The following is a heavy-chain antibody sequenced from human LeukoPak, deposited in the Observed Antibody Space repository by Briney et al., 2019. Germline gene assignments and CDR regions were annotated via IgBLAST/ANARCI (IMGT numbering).Heavy chain of an antibody. CDR2: ISYDGSNK. CDR1: GFTFSSYA. D-gene: IGHD2-2*01. CDR3: ARAGRVVVVPAALWY. Sequence: GGSLRLSCAASGFTFSSYAMHWVRQAPGKGLEWVAVISYDGSNKYYADSVKGRFTISRDNAKNSLYLQMNSLRAEDTAVYYCARAGRVVVVPAALWYWGQGTLVTVSS. J-gene: IGHJ4*02. V-gene: IGHV3-30-3*01.